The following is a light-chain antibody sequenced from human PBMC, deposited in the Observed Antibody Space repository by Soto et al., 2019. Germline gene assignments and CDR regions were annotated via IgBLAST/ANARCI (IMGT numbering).Light chain of an antibody. CDR1: QNINTW. J-gene: IGKJ1*01. V-gene: IGKV1-5*03. CDR3: QQYSSDST. Sequence: IQMTQSPSTLSASVGERVTITCSASQNINTWLAWYQQKPGKDPRLLIYRATSLENGVPSRVGGRGSGTQFIFTISSLQPDDSATYYCQQYSSDSTFGQGTKVEIK. CDR2: RAT.